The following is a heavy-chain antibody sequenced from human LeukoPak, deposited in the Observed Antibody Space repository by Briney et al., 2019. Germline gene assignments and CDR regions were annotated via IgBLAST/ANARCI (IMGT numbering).Heavy chain of an antibody. V-gene: IGHV1-69*04. CDR2: IIPILGIA. CDR3: ASHYYDSSGYSLGAFDI. D-gene: IGHD3-22*01. CDR1: GGTFSSYA. J-gene: IGHJ3*02. Sequence: ASVKVSCKASGGTFSSYAISWVRRAPGQGLEWMGRIIPILGIANYAQKFQGRVTITADKSTSTAYMELSSLRSEDTAVYYRASHYYDSSGYSLGAFDIWGQGTMVTVSS.